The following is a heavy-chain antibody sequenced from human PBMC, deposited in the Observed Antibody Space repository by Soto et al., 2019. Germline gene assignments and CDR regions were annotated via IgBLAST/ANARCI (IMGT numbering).Heavy chain of an antibody. V-gene: IGHV4-31*03. CDR1: GGSMNSGGYC. CDR3: SRGILV. J-gene: IGHJ4*02. Sequence: QVQLQESGPGLVKPSQTLSLTCTVSGGSMNSGGYCWNWIRQHPGEGLEWIGCISYGGTTSYNPSLKSRLTISVDTSKNPFSLMLNSVTAADTAVYYCSRGILVWGQVTLITVSS. CDR2: ISYGGTT. D-gene: IGHD2-15*01.